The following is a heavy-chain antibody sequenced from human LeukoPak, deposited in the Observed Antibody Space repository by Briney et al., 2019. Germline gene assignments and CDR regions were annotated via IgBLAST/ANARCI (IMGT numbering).Heavy chain of an antibody. CDR3: ARAFAAMVRGVRELYYMDV. J-gene: IGHJ6*03. CDR1: GFTFSSYA. D-gene: IGHD3-10*01. CDR2: ISYDGSNK. Sequence: PGGSLRLSCAASGFTFSSYAMHWVRQAPGKGLEWVAVISYDGSNKYYADSVKGRFTISRDNSKNTLYLQMNSLRAEDTAVYYCARAFAAMVRGVRELYYMDVWGKGTTVTVSS. V-gene: IGHV3-30*04.